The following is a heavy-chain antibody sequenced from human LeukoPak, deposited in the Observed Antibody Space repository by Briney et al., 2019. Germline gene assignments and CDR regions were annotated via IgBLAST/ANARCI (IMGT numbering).Heavy chain of an antibody. D-gene: IGHD3-10*01. V-gene: IGHV3-23*02. CDR3: AKDRAGGLDY. Sequence: GGSLRLSCAASGFTFNRYAINWVRQAPGTGLEFFSAISGSGRSTYYGSSEEGRCTISGDNSKNTGYLQMSRLGVEDAAVYYWAKDRAGGLDYWGQGTLVTVPS. CDR2: ISGSGRST. CDR1: GFTFNRYA. J-gene: IGHJ4*02.